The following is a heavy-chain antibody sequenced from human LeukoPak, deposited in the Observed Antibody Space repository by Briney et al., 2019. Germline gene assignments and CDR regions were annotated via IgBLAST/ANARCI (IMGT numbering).Heavy chain of an antibody. CDR3: AKPLDSSSGWYGPDY. Sequence: RSGGTLRLSCVASGFNFINFGMSWVRQAPGKGLEWVSSISGSGGSTYYAESVEGRFTISRDNTKNTLYLQMDSLRVEDTALYYCAKPLDSSSGWYGPDYWGQGTLVTVSS. CDR2: ISGSGGST. D-gene: IGHD6-19*01. CDR1: GFNFINFG. J-gene: IGHJ4*02. V-gene: IGHV3-23*01.